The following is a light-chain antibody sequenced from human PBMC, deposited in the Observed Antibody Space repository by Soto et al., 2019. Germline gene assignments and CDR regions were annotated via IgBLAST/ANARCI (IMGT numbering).Light chain of an antibody. J-gene: IGLJ1*01. CDR2: DVS. Sequence: QSVLTQPASVSGSPGQSIAISCTGTSSDVGGYSYVSWYQQQPGKAPKLVISDVSNRPSGVSDRFSGSKSGNTASLTISGLQTEDEAHYYCASYTTSSTYVFGTGTKVTVL. V-gene: IGLV2-14*01. CDR3: ASYTTSSTYV. CDR1: SSDVGGYSY.